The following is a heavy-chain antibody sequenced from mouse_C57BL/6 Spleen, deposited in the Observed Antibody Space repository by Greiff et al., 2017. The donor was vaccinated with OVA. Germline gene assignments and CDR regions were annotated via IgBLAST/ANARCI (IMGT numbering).Heavy chain of an antibody. V-gene: IGHV5-9-1*02. D-gene: IGHD3-1*01. CDR1: GFTFSSYA. Sequence: EVKLVESGEGLVKPGGSLKLSCAASGFTFSSYAMSWVRQTPEKRLEWVSYISSGGDYIYYADTVKGRFTISRDNARNTLYLQMSSLKSEDTAMYYCTRDRGLLDYWGQGTTLTVSS. CDR2: ISSGGDYI. J-gene: IGHJ2*01. CDR3: TRDRGLLDY.